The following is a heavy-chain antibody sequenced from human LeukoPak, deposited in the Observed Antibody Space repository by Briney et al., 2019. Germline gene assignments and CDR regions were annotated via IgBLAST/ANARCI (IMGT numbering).Heavy chain of an antibody. V-gene: IGHV4-39*01. CDR2: IYYSGST. D-gene: IGHD3-10*01. J-gene: IGHJ5*02. Sequence: GSLRLSCAASGFTFSDYYMSWIRQPPGKGLEWIGSIYYSGSTYYNPSLKSRVTISVDTSKNQFSLKLSSVTAADTAVYYCARLLGGVRGVMDPWGQGTLVTVSS. CDR3: ARLLGGVRGVMDP. CDR1: GFTFSDYY.